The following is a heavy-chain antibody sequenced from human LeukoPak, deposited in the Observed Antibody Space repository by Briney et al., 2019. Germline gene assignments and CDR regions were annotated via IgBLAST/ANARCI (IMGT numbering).Heavy chain of an antibody. J-gene: IGHJ6*02. Sequence: PSETLSLTCTGSGGSISSYYWSWIRQPAGKGLEWIGRIYTSWSTNYNPSLKSRVTMSVDTSKNQFSLKLSSVTAADTAVYYCARDIRDGNHEYYYYYGMDVWGQGTTVTVSS. CDR1: GGSISSYY. D-gene: IGHD1-14*01. V-gene: IGHV4-4*07. CDR2: IYTSWST. CDR3: ARDIRDGNHEYYYYYGMDV.